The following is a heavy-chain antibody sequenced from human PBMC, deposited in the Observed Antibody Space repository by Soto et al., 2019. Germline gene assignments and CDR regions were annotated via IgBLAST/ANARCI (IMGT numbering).Heavy chain of an antibody. J-gene: IGHJ6*02. CDR3: AREAIVVVPTYYYYGMDV. CDR2: IWYDGSNK. CDR1: GFTFSSYG. Sequence: GGSLRLSCAASGFTFSSYGMHWVRQAPGKGLEWVAVIWYDGSNKYYADSVKGRFTISRDNSKNTLYLQMNSLRAEDTAVYYCAREAIVVVPTYYYYGMDVWGQGTTVTVSS. V-gene: IGHV3-33*01. D-gene: IGHD2-2*01.